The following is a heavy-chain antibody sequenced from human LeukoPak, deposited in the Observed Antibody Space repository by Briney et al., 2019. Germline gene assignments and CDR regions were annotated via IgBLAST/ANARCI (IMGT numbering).Heavy chain of an antibody. CDR1: VATFSSYA. CDR2: IIPIFGTA. D-gene: IGHD3-10*01. CDR3: AKWDMVRGLDY. J-gene: IGHJ4*02. Sequence: SVKVSCKSSVATFSSYAISWVRQAPGQGLEWMGGIIPIFGTANYAQKFQGRVTITADESTSTAYMELSSLRSEDTAVYYCAKWDMVRGLDYWGQGTLVTVSS. V-gene: IGHV1-69*01.